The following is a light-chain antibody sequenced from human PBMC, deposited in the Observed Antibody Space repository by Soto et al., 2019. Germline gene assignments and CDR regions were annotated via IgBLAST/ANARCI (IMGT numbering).Light chain of an antibody. CDR3: QQYDNWPPYT. CDR2: GAS. Sequence: EIVVTQSPATLSVSPGEGATLSCRASQSVSSNLAWYQQKPGQAPRLLVFGASTRATGIPARFSGSGSGTVFTLTISSLKSEDFAVYYCQQYDNWPPYTFGQGTKLEIK. CDR1: QSVSSN. V-gene: IGKV3-15*01. J-gene: IGKJ2*01.